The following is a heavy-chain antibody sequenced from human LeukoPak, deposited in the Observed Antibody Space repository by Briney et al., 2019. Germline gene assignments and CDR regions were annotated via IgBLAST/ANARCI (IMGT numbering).Heavy chain of an antibody. CDR2: IGGSGDST. V-gene: IGHV3-23*01. D-gene: IGHD2-15*01. Sequence: GGSLRLSCAASGFTFSSYAMSWVRQAPGKGLEWVSAIGGSGDSTYYADSVKGRFTISRDNSKNTLYLRMNSLRAEDTAVYYCAKDEGLTVGAADYFHYWGQGTLVTVSS. CDR3: AKDEGLTVGAADYFHY. CDR1: GFTFSSYA. J-gene: IGHJ4*02.